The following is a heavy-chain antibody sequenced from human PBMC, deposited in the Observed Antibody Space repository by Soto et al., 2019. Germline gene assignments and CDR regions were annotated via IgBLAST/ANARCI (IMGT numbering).Heavy chain of an antibody. CDR1: GFTFDTYA. J-gene: IGHJ2*01. D-gene: IGHD3-10*01. CDR2: IWDDGSRK. CDR3: VRDRDPMNREVIMTIGHLRL. V-gene: IGHV3-33*01. Sequence: QVQLAESGGGVVQPGKSLRRSCEASGFTFDTYAMHWVRQAPGKGLEWVALIWDDGSRKEYLESVRGRFTISRDNSKNTLYLQMNSLRAEDTALYYCVRDRDPMNREVIMTIGHLRLWGRGALVSVST.